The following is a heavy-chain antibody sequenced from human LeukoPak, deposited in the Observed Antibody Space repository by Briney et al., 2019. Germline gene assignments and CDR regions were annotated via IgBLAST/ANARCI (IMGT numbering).Heavy chain of an antibody. CDR1: GGSISSYY. V-gene: IGHV4-59*01. J-gene: IGHJ4*02. CDR3: ARDGRDGYNLLGFDY. Sequence: SETLSLTCTVSGGSISSYYWSWIRQPPGKGLEWSGYIYYSGSTNYNPSLKSRVTISVDTSKNQFSLKLSSVTAADTAVYYCARDGRDGYNLLGFDYWGQGTLVTVSS. CDR2: IYYSGST. D-gene: IGHD5-24*01.